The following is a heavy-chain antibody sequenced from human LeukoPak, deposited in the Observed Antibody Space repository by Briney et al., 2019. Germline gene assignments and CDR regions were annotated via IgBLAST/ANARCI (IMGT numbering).Heavy chain of an antibody. D-gene: IGHD4-17*01. CDR1: GFTFSSLW. Sequence: PGGSLRLSCAASGFTFSSLWMHLVRQAPGKGLVWVSYINSDGTTATYADSVKGRFTISRDNAKTTLYLQMNRLRAEDTAVYYCVRGGYGSIDYWGQGTLVTVSS. J-gene: IGHJ4*02. CDR2: INSDGTTA. V-gene: IGHV3-74*01. CDR3: VRGGYGSIDY.